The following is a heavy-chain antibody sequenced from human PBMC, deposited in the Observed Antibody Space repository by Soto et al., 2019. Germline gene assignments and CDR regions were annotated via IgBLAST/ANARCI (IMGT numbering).Heavy chain of an antibody. CDR2: MSSSGTYI. D-gene: IGHD3-22*01. V-gene: IGHV3-21*01. J-gene: IGHJ4*02. CDR1: GFTFSSHS. Sequence: EVQLVESGGGLVKPGGSMRLSCAASGFTFSSHSMNWVRQAPGRGLEWVSSMSSSGTYIYYADSGKGRFTISRDNAKNSLYLQMNSLRADDTAVYYCARGYYYHSSGCIDHWGQGTLVTVSS. CDR3: ARGYYYHSSGCIDH.